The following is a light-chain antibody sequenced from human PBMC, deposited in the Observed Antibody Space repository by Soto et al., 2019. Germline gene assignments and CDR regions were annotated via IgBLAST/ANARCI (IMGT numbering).Light chain of an antibody. V-gene: IGKV3-20*01. J-gene: IGKJ3*01. CDR3: QQYGWSPFT. CDR1: QSVNLNY. Sequence: EIVLTQSPGTLSLSPGERATLSCRASQSVNLNYLAWYQQKPGQAPRLLIYGASSRATGIPDRFSGSGSGTEFTVIVSRLEDGDLAVYYCQQYGWSPFTFGPGTKVDSK. CDR2: GAS.